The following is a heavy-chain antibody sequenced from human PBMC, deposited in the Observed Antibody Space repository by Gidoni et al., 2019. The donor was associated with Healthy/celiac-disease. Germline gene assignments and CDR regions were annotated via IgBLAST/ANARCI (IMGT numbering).Heavy chain of an antibody. J-gene: IGHJ4*02. CDR3: AREAGRSSGWMGFDY. CDR1: GYTFTGYY. CDR2: INPNSGGT. D-gene: IGHD6-19*01. Sequence: QVQLVQSGAEVKKPGASVKVSCKASGYTFTGYYMHWVRQAPGQGLEWMGWINPNSGGTNYAQKFQGRVTMTRDTAISTAYMELSRLRSDDKAVYYCAREAGRSSGWMGFDYWGQGTLVTVSS. V-gene: IGHV1-2*02.